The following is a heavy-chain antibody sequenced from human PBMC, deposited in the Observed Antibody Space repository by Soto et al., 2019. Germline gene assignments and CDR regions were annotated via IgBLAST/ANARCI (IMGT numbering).Heavy chain of an antibody. CDR2: INAGNGNT. CDR3: ARDLEFWSGYYKDWFDP. Sequence: ASVKVSCKASGYTFTSYAMHWVRQAPGQRLEWMGWINAGNGNTKYSQKFQGRVTITRDTSASTAYMELSSLRSEDTAVYYCARDLEFWSGYYKDWFDPWGQGTLVTVSS. V-gene: IGHV1-3*01. D-gene: IGHD3-3*01. CDR1: GYTFTSYA. J-gene: IGHJ5*02.